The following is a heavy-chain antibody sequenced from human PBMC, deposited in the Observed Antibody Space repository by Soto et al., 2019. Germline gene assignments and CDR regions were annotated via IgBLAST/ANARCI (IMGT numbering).Heavy chain of an antibody. D-gene: IGHD4-17*01. CDR1: GFTFSSYG. Sequence: QVQLVESGGGVVQPGRSLRLSCAASGFTFSSYGMHWVRQAPGKGLEWVAVIWYDGSNKYYADSVKGRFTISRDNSKNTLYLQMNSLRAEDTAVYYCARPVMTTATTYAFDIWGQGTMVTVSS. CDR3: ARPVMTTATTYAFDI. J-gene: IGHJ3*02. CDR2: IWYDGSNK. V-gene: IGHV3-33*01.